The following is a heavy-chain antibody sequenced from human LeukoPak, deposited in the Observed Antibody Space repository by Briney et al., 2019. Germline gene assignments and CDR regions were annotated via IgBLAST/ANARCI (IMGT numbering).Heavy chain of an antibody. CDR3: ARDQAEDQAGTTYDW. CDR1: GFTFSSYA. J-gene: IGHJ4*02. D-gene: IGHD1-1*01. V-gene: IGHV3-23*01. CDR2: ISGSGGST. Sequence: AGGSLRLSCAASGFTFSSYAMSWVRQAPGKGLEWVSAISGSGGSTYYADSVKGRFTVSRDNAKNSLFLQMNSLRAEDTAVYYCARDQAEDQAGTTYDWWGQGTLVTVSS.